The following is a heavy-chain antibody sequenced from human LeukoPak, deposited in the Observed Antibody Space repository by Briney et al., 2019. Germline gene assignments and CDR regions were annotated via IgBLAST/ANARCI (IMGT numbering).Heavy chain of an antibody. J-gene: IGHJ6*03. CDR2: IYYSGTT. CDR1: GGSISSYY. Sequence: SETLSLTCTVSGGSISSYYWTWIRQPPGEGLEWIGYIYYSGTTNYNPSLKSRVTISVDTSKNQFSLKLSSVTAADTAVYYCARVSWFPGTSYYYMDVWGKGTAVTVSS. V-gene: IGHV4-59*01. D-gene: IGHD1-1*01. CDR3: ARVSWFPGTSYYYMDV.